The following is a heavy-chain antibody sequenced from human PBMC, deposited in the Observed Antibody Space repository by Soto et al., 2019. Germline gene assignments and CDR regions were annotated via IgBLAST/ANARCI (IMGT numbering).Heavy chain of an antibody. CDR2: ISGSGGST. Sequence: LRLSCAASGFTFSSYAMSWVRQAPGKGLEWVSAISGSGGSTYYADSVKGRFTISRDNSKNTLYLQMNSLRAEDTAVYYCAKHRITMIVVVTYFDYWGQGTLVTVSS. CDR1: GFTFSSYA. CDR3: AKHRITMIVVVTYFDY. D-gene: IGHD3-22*01. J-gene: IGHJ4*02. V-gene: IGHV3-23*01.